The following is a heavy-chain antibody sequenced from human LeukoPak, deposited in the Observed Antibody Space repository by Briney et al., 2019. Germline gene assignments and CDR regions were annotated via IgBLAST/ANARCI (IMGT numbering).Heavy chain of an antibody. CDR3: ASRVGLEPYYYYYGMDV. D-gene: IGHD6-19*01. CDR1: GGSISSSSYY. J-gene: IGHJ6*02. V-gene: IGHV4-39*01. Sequence: SETLSFTCTVSGGSISSSSYYWGWIRQPPGKGLEWIGSIYYSGSTYYNPSLKSRVTISVDTSKNQFSLKLSSVTAADTAVYYCASRVGLEPYYYYYGMDVWGQGTTVTVSS. CDR2: IYYSGST.